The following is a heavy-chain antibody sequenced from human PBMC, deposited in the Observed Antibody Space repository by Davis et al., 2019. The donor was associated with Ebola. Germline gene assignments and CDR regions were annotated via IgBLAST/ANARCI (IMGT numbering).Heavy chain of an antibody. Sequence: GESLKISCAASGFTFSSYWMSWVRQAPGKGLEWVSAISGSGGSTYYADSVKGRFTISRDNSKNTLYLQMNSLRAEDTAVYYCAKYLAYTIFGVVQYYYYGMDVWGQGTTVTVSS. J-gene: IGHJ6*02. D-gene: IGHD3-3*01. CDR1: GFTFSSYW. CDR3: AKYLAYTIFGVVQYYYYGMDV. V-gene: IGHV3-23*01. CDR2: ISGSGGST.